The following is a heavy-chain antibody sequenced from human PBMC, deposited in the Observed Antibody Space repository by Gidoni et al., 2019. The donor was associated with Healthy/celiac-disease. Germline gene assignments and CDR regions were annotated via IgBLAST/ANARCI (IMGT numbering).Heavy chain of an antibody. Sequence: QVQLVQSGAEVKKPGSSVKVSCKASGGTFSSYAISWVRQAPGQGLEWMGRIIPILGIANYAQKFQGRVTITADKSTSTAYMELSSLRSEDTAVYYCARVDCSSTSCSPYYYYYMDVWGKGTTVTVSS. CDR3: ARVDCSSTSCSPYYYYYMDV. CDR1: GGTFSSYA. J-gene: IGHJ6*03. V-gene: IGHV1-69*04. D-gene: IGHD2-2*01. CDR2: IIPILGIA.